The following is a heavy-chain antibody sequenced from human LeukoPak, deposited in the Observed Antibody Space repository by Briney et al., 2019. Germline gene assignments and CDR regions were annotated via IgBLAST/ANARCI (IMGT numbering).Heavy chain of an antibody. Sequence: GASVKVSCKASGYTFASYGISWVRQAPGQGLEWMGWISAFNGNTNYAQKFQGRVTITTDESTSTAYMELSSLRSEDTAVYYCARVKLRYIVPAATQGWFDPWGQGTLVTVSS. V-gene: IGHV1-18*01. J-gene: IGHJ5*02. CDR2: ISAFNGNT. CDR1: GYTFASYG. CDR3: ARVKLRYIVPAATQGWFDP. D-gene: IGHD2-2*01.